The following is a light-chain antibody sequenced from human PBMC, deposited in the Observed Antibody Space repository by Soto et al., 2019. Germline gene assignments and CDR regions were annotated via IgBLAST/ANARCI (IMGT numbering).Light chain of an antibody. CDR3: TSYTSGHTVV. Sequence: QSALTQPASVSRSPGQSITISCTGTSSDIGAYNYVSWYQHHPGKAPNLIIYDVSRRPSGVSNRFSGSKSGNTASLTISGLQAEDETDYYCTSYTSGHTVVFGGGTKLTVL. CDR2: DVS. CDR1: SSDIGAYNY. V-gene: IGLV2-14*03. J-gene: IGLJ2*01.